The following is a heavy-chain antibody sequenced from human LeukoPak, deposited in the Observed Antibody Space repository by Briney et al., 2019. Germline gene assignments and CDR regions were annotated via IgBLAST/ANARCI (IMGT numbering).Heavy chain of an antibody. CDR3: ARGYYDVLTGHPKNFDY. J-gene: IGHJ4*02. CDR1: GGSISSGSNY. D-gene: IGHD3-9*01. V-gene: IGHV4-39*01. CDR2: IYYSGST. Sequence: SETLSLTCTVSGGSISSGSNYWGWIRQSPGQELEWIGRIYYSGSTYYSPSLKSRVTISVDTSNNQFSLKLSSVTAADTAVYYCARGYYDVLTGHPKNFDYWGQGTLVTVSS.